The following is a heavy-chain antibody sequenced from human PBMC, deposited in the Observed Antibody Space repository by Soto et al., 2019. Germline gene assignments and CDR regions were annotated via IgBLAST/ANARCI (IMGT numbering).Heavy chain of an antibody. CDR1: GGTFSSYT. V-gene: IGHV1-69*02. CDR2: IIPILGIA. D-gene: IGHD3-10*01. CDR3: AMGGSGSYYPTYY. J-gene: IGHJ4*02. Sequence: QVQLVQSGAEVKKPGSSVKVSCKASGGTFSSYTISWVRQAPGQGLEWMGRIIPILGIANYAQKFQGRVTITADKSTSTAYMELSSLRSEDTAVYYCAMGGSGSYYPTYYWCQGTLVTVSS.